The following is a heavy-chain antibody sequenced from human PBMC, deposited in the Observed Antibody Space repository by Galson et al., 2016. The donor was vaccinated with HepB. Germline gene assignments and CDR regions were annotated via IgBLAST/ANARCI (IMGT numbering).Heavy chain of an antibody. CDR2: VSYDGRYK. Sequence: SLRLSCAASGFSFSNYAMHWVRQAPGKGLECVAIVSYDGRYKYYADSVKGRFTISRDNSKNTLYLQMNSLRADDTALHYCARVQTLVTIFGDYGMDVWGQGTTVTVSS. V-gene: IGHV3-30*04. CDR3: ARVQTLVTIFGDYGMDV. J-gene: IGHJ6*02. D-gene: IGHD3-3*01. CDR1: GFSFSNYA.